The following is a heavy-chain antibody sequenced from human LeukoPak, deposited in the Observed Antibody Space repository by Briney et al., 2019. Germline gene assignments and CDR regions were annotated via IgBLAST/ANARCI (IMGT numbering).Heavy chain of an antibody. CDR2: IFHRGIT. J-gene: IGHJ4*02. CDR3: ARALNYYDSSGYSNYGVFDY. CDR1: GYSICGGYY. D-gene: IGHD3-22*01. Sequence: PSETLSLTCTVSGYSICGGYYWGWIRPSPGKGLEGIGSIFHRGITYYNPSLKSRVTISVDTSKTQYSLKLSSVTAADTAVYYCARALNYYDSSGYSNYGVFDYWGQGTLVTVSS. V-gene: IGHV4-38-2*02.